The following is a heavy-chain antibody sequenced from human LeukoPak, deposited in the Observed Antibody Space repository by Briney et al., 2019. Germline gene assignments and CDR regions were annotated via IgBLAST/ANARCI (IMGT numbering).Heavy chain of an antibody. CDR2: ISAYNGNT. CDR3: ARDLTMVRGVFYYYYYMDV. J-gene: IGHJ6*03. V-gene: IGHV1-18*01. Sequence: AASVKVSCKASGYTFTSYGISWVRQAPGQGLEWMGWISAYNGNTNYAQKLQGRVTMTTDTSTSTAYMELRSLRSDDTAVYYCARDLTMVRGVFYYYYYMDVWGKGTTVTVSS. CDR1: GYTFTSYG. D-gene: IGHD3-10*01.